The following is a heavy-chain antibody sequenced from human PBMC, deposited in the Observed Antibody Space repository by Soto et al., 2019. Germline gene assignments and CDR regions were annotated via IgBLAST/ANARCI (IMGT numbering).Heavy chain of an antibody. D-gene: IGHD1-1*01. V-gene: IGHV3-23*01. CDR3: AKEGTTGGQYDYGMDV. J-gene: IGHJ6*02. CDR1: GFTFRDSV. Sequence: GWSLRLSCEASGFTFRDSVINWARQAPGKGLEWVSTIGRGGVRYYAESVKGRFTISRDNSKKTLFVQMNSLRAADTALYFCAKEGTTGGQYDYGMDVWGQGTTVTVSS. CDR2: IGRGGVR.